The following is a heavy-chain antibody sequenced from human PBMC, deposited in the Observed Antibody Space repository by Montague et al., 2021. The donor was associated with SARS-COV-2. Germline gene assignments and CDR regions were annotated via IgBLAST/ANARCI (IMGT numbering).Heavy chain of an antibody. V-gene: IGHV4-31*03. CDR3: ARAATITMIVVVIVAFDI. CDR1: GGSFSGYCYY. D-gene: IGHD3-22*01. J-gene: IGHJ3*02. CDR2: LNYSGST. Sequence: TLSLTCTVSGGSFSGYCYYWSWIRPHPGQDLEWVGYLNYSGSTNSTPSRQVRITISVDTSKNQFSLNLISVTAADTAVYYCARAATITMIVVVIVAFDIWGQGTMVTVSS.